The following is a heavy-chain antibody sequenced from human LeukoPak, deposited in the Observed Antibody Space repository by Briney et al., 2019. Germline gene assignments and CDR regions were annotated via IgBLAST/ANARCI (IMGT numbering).Heavy chain of an antibody. V-gene: IGHV3-23*01. CDR1: GFTFSSYA. CDR2: ISGSSGST. J-gene: IGHJ3*02. CDR3: AYSSSSDDAFDI. Sequence: GGSLRLSCAASGFTFSSYAMSWVRQAPGKGLEWVSAISGSSGSTYYADSVKGRFTISRDNSKNTLYLQMNSLRAEDTAVYYCAYSSSSDDAFDIWGQGTMVTVSS. D-gene: IGHD6-6*01.